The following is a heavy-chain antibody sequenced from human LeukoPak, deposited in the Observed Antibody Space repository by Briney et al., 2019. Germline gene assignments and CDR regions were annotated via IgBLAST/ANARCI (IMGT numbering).Heavy chain of an antibody. CDR1: GGSISSYY. CDR3: AREITLYFWSGYLDY. D-gene: IGHD3-3*01. CDR2: IYTSGST. Sequence: SETLSLTCTVSGGSISSYYWSWIRQPAGKGLEWIGRIYTSGSTNYNPSLKSRVTMSVDTSKNQFSLKLSSVTAADTAVYYCAREITLYFWSGYLDYWGQGTLVTASS. V-gene: IGHV4-4*07. J-gene: IGHJ4*02.